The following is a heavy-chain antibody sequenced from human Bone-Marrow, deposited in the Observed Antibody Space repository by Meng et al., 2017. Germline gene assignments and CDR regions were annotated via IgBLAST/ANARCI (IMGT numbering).Heavy chain of an antibody. Sequence: QVQLVQPGAEVKKPGPSVKVPCKASGGTFSSYAISWVRQAPGQGLEWMGGIIPIFGTANYAQKFQGRVTITTDESTSTAYMELSSLRSEDTAVYYCARVYEYSSSWYQRWFDPWGQGTLVTVSS. J-gene: IGHJ5*02. CDR2: IIPIFGTA. V-gene: IGHV1-69*01. CDR1: GGTFSSYA. D-gene: IGHD6-13*01. CDR3: ARVYEYSSSWYQRWFDP.